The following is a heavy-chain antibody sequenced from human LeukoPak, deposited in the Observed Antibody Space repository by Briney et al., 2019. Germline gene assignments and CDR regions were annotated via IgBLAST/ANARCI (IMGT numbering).Heavy chain of an antibody. J-gene: IGHJ6*03. Sequence: SQTLSFTCTVSGGSISSGSYYWSWIRQPAGKGLEWIGRIYTSGSTNYNPSLKSRVTISVDTSKNQFSLKLSSVTAADTAVYYCARTDAYYYYMDVWGKGTTVTVSS. CDR1: GGSISSGSYY. V-gene: IGHV4-61*02. CDR3: ARTDAYYYYMDV. CDR2: IYTSGST.